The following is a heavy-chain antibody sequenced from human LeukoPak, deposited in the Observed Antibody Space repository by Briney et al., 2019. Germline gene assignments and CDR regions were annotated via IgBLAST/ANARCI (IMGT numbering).Heavy chain of an antibody. CDR1: GGSISTSSYY. CDR2: LYDSGST. J-gene: IGHJ5*02. V-gene: IGHV4-39*07. D-gene: IGHD1-26*01. Sequence: SETLSLTCSVSGGSISTSSYYWGWIRQPPGKGLEWIGSLYDSGSTYYNPSLKSRVTISVDTSKNQFSLKLSSVTAADTAVYYCARAPIVGATMWFDPWGQGTLVTVSS. CDR3: ARAPIVGATMWFDP.